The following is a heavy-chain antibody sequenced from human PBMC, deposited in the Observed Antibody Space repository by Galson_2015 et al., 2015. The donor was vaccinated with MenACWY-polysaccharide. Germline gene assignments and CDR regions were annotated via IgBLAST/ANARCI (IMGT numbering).Heavy chain of an antibody. J-gene: IGHJ4*02. CDR1: GYTFTTIA. V-gene: IGHV1-8*01. CDR3: ARGGRRGVWYEGDY. D-gene: IGHD6-19*01. CDR2: MSPTSGNT. Sequence: SVKVSCKGSGYTFTTIAINWVRQAPGQGLEWMAWMSPTSGNTGSAQELQGRVTMTWNTSISTAYMELCSLRSEDTAVYYCARGGRRGVWYEGDYWGQGTLVTVSS.